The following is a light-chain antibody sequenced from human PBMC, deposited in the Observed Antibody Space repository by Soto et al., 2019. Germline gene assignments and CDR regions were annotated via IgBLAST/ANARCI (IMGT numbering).Light chain of an antibody. CDR1: SSNIGNNY. Sequence: QSVLTQPPSVSAAPGQTVTISCSGSSSNIGNNYVSWYQQLPGTAPKLLIYDNNERPSGIPDRFSGSKSGTSATLDITGLQTGDEDDYYCGTWDTSLSAAVFGTGTKLTVL. CDR2: DNN. J-gene: IGLJ1*01. CDR3: GTWDTSLSAAV. V-gene: IGLV1-51*01.